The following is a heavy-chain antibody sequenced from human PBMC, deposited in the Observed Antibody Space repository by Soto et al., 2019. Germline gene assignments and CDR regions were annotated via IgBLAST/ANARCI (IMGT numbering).Heavy chain of an antibody. CDR2: IIPIFGTA. V-gene: IGHV1-69*13. Sequence: ASVKVSCKASGGTFSSYAISWVRQAPGQGLEWMGGIIPIFGTANYAQKFQGRVTITADESTSTAYMELSSLRSEDTAVYYCARVGRGEQWLVPYWFDPWGQGTLVTVSS. J-gene: IGHJ5*02. CDR3: ARVGRGEQWLVPYWFDP. D-gene: IGHD6-19*01. CDR1: GGTFSSYA.